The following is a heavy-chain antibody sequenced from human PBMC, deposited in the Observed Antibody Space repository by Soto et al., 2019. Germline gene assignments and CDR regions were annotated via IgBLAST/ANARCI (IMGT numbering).Heavy chain of an antibody. V-gene: IGHV1-8*01. CDR3: ARASSIRGYYYYGMDV. Sequence: GASVKVSCKASGYTFTSYDINWVRQATGQGLEWMGCMNPNSGNTGYAQKFQGRVTMTRNTSISTAYMELSSLRSEDTAVYYCARASSIRGYYYYGMDVWGQGTTVTVS. J-gene: IGHJ6*02. CDR2: MNPNSGNT. CDR1: GYTFTSYD.